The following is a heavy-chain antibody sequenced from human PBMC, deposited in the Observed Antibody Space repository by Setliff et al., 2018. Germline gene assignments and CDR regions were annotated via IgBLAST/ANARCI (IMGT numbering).Heavy chain of an antibody. Sequence: ASVKVSCKASGYTFTGYYMHWVRQAPGQGLEWMGWINPNSGGTNYAQKFQGWVTMTRDTSISTAYMELSRLRSDDTAVYYCARDSYSSSWYGASYYFDYWGQGTQVTVSS. CDR3: ARDSYSSSWYGASYYFDY. J-gene: IGHJ4*02. D-gene: IGHD6-13*01. CDR2: INPNSGGT. CDR1: GYTFTGYY. V-gene: IGHV1-2*04.